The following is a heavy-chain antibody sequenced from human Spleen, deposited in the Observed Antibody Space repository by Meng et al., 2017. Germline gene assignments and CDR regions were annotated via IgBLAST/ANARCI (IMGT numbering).Heavy chain of an antibody. CDR3: AHRRGWSAAAGIFDF. J-gene: IGHJ4*02. CDR1: GFSLSTSGVG. CDR2: IYWNDDK. V-gene: IGHV2-5*01. Sequence: SGPTLVKPTQTLTLTCTFSGFSLSTSGVGVGWIRQPPGKALEWLALIYWNDDKRYSPSLKSRLTITKDTSKNQVVLTMTNLDPVDTATYYCAHRRGWSAAAGIFDFWGQGTLVTVSS. D-gene: IGHD6-13*01.